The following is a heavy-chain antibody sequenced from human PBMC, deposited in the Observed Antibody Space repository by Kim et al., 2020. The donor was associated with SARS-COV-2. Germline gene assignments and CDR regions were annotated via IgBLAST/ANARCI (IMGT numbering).Heavy chain of an antibody. V-gene: IGHV3-43*01. CDR3: AKDIKVPLSYYYYYGMDV. Sequence: KGRFTISRDNSKNSLYLQMNSLRTEDTALYYCAKDIKVPLSYYYYYGMDVWGQGTTVTVSS. J-gene: IGHJ6*02.